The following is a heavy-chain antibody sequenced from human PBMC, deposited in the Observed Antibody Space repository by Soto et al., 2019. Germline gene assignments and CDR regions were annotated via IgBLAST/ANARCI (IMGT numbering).Heavy chain of an antibody. CDR3: ARKNDFSSCSFYYSGMDV. Sequence: QVQLQESGPGLVKPSQTLSLTCTVSGGSISSGGYYWSWIRQHPGKGLEWMGYIYRSGNAYYNPSLESRLTISVDTSKNQFSLKLSSVTAADTAVYYCARKNDFSSCSFYYSGMDVWGQGTTVTVSS. V-gene: IGHV4-31*03. CDR2: IYRSGNA. CDR1: GGSISSGGYY. D-gene: IGHD3-3*01. J-gene: IGHJ6*02.